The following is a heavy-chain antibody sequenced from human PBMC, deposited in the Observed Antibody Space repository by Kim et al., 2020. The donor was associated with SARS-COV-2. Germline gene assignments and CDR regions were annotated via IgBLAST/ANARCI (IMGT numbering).Heavy chain of an antibody. J-gene: IGHJ6*02. D-gene: IGHD6-19*01. Sequence: SETLSLTCAVYGGSFSGYYWSWIRQPPGKGLEWIGEINHSGSTNYNPSLKSRVTISVDTSKNQFSLKLSSVTAADTAVYYCARLYSSGWYDYYYGMDVWGQGTTVTVSS. CDR2: INHSGST. CDR1: GGSFSGYY. V-gene: IGHV4-34*01. CDR3: ARLYSSGWYDYYYGMDV.